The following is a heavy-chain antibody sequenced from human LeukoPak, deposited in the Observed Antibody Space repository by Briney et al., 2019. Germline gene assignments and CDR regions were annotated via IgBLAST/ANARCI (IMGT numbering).Heavy chain of an antibody. CDR3: AKAVTMIVVVTFDY. J-gene: IGHJ4*02. Sequence: PGGSLRLSCAASGFTFSSYAMSWVRQAPGKGLEWVSAISGSGGSTYYADSVKGRFTISRDNSKNTLYLQMNSLRAEDTAVYYCAKAVTMIVVVTFDYRGQGTLVTVSP. V-gene: IGHV3-23*01. CDR2: ISGSGGST. D-gene: IGHD3-22*01. CDR1: GFTFSSYA.